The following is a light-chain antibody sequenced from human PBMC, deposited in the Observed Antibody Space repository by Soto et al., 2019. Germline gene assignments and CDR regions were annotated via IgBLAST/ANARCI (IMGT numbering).Light chain of an antibody. J-gene: IGLJ3*02. CDR3: AVWDGSLNGWV. CDR2: NNN. CDR1: SPNIGTYT. V-gene: IGLV1-44*01. Sequence: QSVLTQPPSASGTPGQRVTISCSGGSPNIGTYTVNWYQQLPGTAPKLLIYNNNQRPSGFPDRFSGSKSGTSASLAISGLQSEDEADYYCAVWDGSLNGWVFGGGTKVTVL.